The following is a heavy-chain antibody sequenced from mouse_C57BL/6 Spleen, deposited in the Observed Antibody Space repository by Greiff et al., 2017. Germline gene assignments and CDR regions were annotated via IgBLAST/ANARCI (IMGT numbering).Heavy chain of an antibody. CDR3: ARQPMDY. Sequence: EVKLMESGGGLVQPGGSLKLSCAASGFTFSDYYMYWVRQTPEKRLEWVAYISNGGGSTYYPDTVKGRFTISRDNAKNTLYLQMSRLKSEDTAMYYCARQPMDYWGQGTSVTVSS. CDR2: ISNGGGST. J-gene: IGHJ4*01. V-gene: IGHV5-12*01. CDR1: GFTFSDYY.